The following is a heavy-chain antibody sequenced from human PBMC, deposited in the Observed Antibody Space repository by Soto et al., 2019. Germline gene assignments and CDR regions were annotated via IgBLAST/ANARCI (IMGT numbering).Heavy chain of an antibody. Sequence: GESLKISCKGSGYSFTSYWIGWVRQMPGKGLEWMGIIYPGDSDTRYSPSFQGQVTISADKSISTAYLQWSSLKASDTAMYYCARRYCSGGSCYRVDYWGQGTLVTVSS. CDR3: ARRYCSGGSCYRVDY. D-gene: IGHD2-15*01. CDR1: GYSFTSYW. CDR2: IYPGDSDT. V-gene: IGHV5-51*01. J-gene: IGHJ4*02.